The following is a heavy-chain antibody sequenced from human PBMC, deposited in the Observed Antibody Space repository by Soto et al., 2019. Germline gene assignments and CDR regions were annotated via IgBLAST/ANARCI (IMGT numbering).Heavy chain of an antibody. Sequence: GGSLRLSCAASGFTFSDYYMSWIRQAPGKGLEWVSYISSSGSTIYYADSVKGRFTISRDNAKNSLYLQMNSLRAEDTAVYYCARIRRGATTYNYYYYYYMDVWGKGTTVTVSS. J-gene: IGHJ6*03. CDR2: ISSSGSTI. CDR1: GFTFSDYY. CDR3: ARIRRGATTYNYYYYYYMDV. V-gene: IGHV3-11*01. D-gene: IGHD5-12*01.